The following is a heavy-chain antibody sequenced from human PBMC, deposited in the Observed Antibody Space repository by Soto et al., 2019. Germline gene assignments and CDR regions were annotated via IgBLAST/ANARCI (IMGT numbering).Heavy chain of an antibody. CDR1: GYTFTGYY. CDR2: INPNSGGT. D-gene: IGHD6-13*01. CDR3: ARQQLVPHYYYYGMDV. Sequence: ASVKVSCKASGYTFTGYYMHWVRQAPGQGLEWMGWINPNSGGTNYAQKFQGRVTMTRDTSISTAYMELSRLRSDDTAVYYCARQQLVPHYYYYGMDVWGQGTTVTV. J-gene: IGHJ6*02. V-gene: IGHV1-2*02.